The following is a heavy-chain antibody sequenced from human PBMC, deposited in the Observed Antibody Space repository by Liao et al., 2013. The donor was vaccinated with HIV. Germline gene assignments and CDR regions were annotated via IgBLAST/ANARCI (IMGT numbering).Heavy chain of an antibody. D-gene: IGHD3-3*01. CDR2: IYYSGST. CDR3: ARDHPGXSTYYDFWSGYGDAFDI. V-gene: IGHV4-39*07. CDR1: GGSISSSSYY. J-gene: IGHJ3*02. Sequence: QLQLQESGPGLVKPSETLSLTCTVSGGSISSSSYYWGWIRQPPGKGLEWIGSIYYSGSTYYNPSLKSRVTISVDTSKNQFSLKLSSVTAADTAVYYCARDHPGXSTYYDFWSGYGDAFDIWGQGTMVTVSS.